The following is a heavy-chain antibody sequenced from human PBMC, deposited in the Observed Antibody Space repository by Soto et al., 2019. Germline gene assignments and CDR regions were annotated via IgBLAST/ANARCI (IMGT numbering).Heavy chain of an antibody. Sequence: GSLRLSCAASGFTFSNYAVSWVRQAPGKGLEWVSAIGGRGVSTMYADSVKGRFTISRDNSKNILYLQMNSLRVEDTAVYYCAKRGDDFRSGYYYYFDYWGLGALVTVSS. CDR3: AKRGDDFRSGYYYYFDY. J-gene: IGHJ4*02. CDR1: GFTFSNYA. D-gene: IGHD3-3*01. CDR2: IGGRGVST. V-gene: IGHV3-23*01.